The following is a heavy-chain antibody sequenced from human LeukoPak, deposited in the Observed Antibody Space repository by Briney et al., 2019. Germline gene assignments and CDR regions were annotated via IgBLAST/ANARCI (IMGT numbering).Heavy chain of an antibody. CDR1: GLIVSSNY. CDR2: IYRDGNT. Sequence: GGSLRLSCAASGLIVSSNYMSWVRQAPGKGLEWVSIIYRDGNTNYADSVKGGFTISRDNSKNTLSLQMNSLRAEDTAVYYCACSGPYSNGGVMTDYWGQGTLVTVSS. V-gene: IGHV3-66*01. D-gene: IGHD6-19*01. CDR3: ACSGPYSNGGVMTDY. J-gene: IGHJ4*02.